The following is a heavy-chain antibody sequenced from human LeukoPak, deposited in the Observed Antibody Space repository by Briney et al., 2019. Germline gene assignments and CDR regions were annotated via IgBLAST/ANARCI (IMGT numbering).Heavy chain of an antibody. J-gene: IGHJ5*02. V-gene: IGHV4-61*02. CDR1: GGSISSGSYY. CDR3: ARDLAAEAADWFDP. Sequence: SETLSLTCIVSGGSISSGSYYWSWIRQPAGKGLEWIGRIYTSGSTNYNPSLKSRVTISVDTSKNQFSLKLSSVTAADTAVYYCARDLAAEAADWFDPWGQGTLVTVSS. D-gene: IGHD6-13*01. CDR2: IYTSGST.